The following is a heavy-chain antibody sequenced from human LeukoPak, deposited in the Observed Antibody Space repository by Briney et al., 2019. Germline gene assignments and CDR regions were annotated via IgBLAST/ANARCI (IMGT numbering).Heavy chain of an antibody. J-gene: IGHJ5*02. V-gene: IGHV4-31*03. D-gene: IGHD1-7*01. CDR3: ARGRDWNYDWFDP. Sequence: SETLSLTCTVSGGSISSGGYYWSWIRQHPGKGLEWIGYIYYSGSTYYNPSLKSRVTISVDTSKNQFSLKLSSVTAADTAVYCCARGRDWNYDWFDPWGQGTLVTVSS. CDR1: GGSISSGGYY. CDR2: IYYSGST.